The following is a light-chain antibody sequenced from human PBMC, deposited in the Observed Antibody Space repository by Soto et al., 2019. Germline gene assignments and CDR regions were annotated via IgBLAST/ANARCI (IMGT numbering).Light chain of an antibody. CDR2: DVS. J-gene: IGLJ3*02. V-gene: IGLV2-14*01. Sequence: QSALTQPASVSGSPGQSITISCTGTTSDVGGYNSVSWYQQHPGTAPQLMIYDVSYRPSVVSTRFSGSKSGNMASLTISGLKGEDEADYFCSSYSSTGTRVFGGGTKLTVL. CDR3: SSYSSTGTRV. CDR1: TSDVGGYNS.